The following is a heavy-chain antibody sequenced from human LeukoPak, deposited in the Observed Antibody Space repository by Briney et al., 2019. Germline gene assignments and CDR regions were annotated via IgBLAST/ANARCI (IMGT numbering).Heavy chain of an antibody. CDR1: GYSFTSHY. V-gene: IGHV1-46*01. CDR2: INPSGGST. Sequence: GASVKVSCKASGYSFTSHYMHWVRQAPGQGLEWMGIINPSGGSTIYAQKFQGRVTMTRDTSTSTVYMELSSLRSEDTAVYYCARGTGLKAFDIWGQGTMVTVSS. J-gene: IGHJ3*02. CDR3: ARGTGLKAFDI. D-gene: IGHD3-10*01.